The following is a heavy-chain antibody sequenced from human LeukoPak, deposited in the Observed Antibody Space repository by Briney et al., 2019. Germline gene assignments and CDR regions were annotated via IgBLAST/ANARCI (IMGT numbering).Heavy chain of an antibody. Sequence: PGGSLTLSCAASGFTFSSYWTSWVRQAPGKGLEWVANIKQDGNQKYYVDSVKGRFTISRDNAKNSLYLQTNSLRAQDTAVYYSARDLYDSSGYYSAYSSGMDVWGQGTTVTVS. CDR2: IKQDGNQK. D-gene: IGHD3-22*01. CDR1: GFTFSSYW. CDR3: ARDLYDSSGYYSAYSSGMDV. V-gene: IGHV3-7*03. J-gene: IGHJ6*02.